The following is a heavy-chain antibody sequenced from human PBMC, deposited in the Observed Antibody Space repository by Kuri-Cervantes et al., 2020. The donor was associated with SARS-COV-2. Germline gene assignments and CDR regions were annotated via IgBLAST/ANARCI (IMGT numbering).Heavy chain of an antibody. Sequence: ASVKVSCKVSGYTLTELSMHWVRQAPGKGLEWMGGFDPEDGETIYAQKFQGRVTTTEDTSTDTAYMELSSLRSEDTAVYYCASCNIVATHGLYYYYYMDVWGKGTTVTVSS. CDR1: GYTLTELS. CDR3: ASCNIVATHGLYYYYYMDV. CDR2: FDPEDGET. D-gene: IGHD5-12*01. V-gene: IGHV1-24*01. J-gene: IGHJ6*03.